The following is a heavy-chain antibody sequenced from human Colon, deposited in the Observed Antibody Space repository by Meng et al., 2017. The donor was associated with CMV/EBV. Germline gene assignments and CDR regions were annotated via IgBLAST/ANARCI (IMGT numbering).Heavy chain of an antibody. Sequence: EGPGAGLVRPRGSLSFYCAASGFAFTNAGWKWVRKGPGKGVGWVGRVKSSRDGETRDNNNPSLGRFTISRDDSTDTLYLQKNSLKTEATAAYFCITDDNGHDWGFWGRGTLVTVSS. V-gene: IGHV3-15*07. D-gene: IGHD3-16*01. CDR2: VKSSRDGETR. J-gene: IGHJ1*01. CDR3: ITDDNGHDWGF. CDR1: GFAFTNAG.